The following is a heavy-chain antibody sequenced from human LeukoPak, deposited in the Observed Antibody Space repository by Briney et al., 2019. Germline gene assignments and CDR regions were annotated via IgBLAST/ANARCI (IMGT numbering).Heavy chain of an antibody. J-gene: IGHJ6*03. D-gene: IGHD4-11*01. V-gene: IGHV4-39*01. CDR2: IYYSGST. CDR3: ARCVTTPPFYYYYYMDV. CDR1: GGSISSSSYY. Sequence: SETLSLTCTVSGGSISSSSYYWGWIRQPPGKGLEWIGSIYYSGSTYYNPSLKSRVTISVDTSKNQFSLKLSSVTAADTAVYYCARCVTTPPFYYYYYMDVWGKGTTVTVSS.